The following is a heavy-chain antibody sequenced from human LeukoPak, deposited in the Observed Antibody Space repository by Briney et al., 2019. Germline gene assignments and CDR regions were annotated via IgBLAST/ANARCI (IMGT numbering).Heavy chain of an antibody. Sequence: GGSLRLSCAASRFTFSSAWMNWVRQAPGKGLEWVGRIKSKSDGGTTDYAAPVKGRVTISRDDSKNILFLQMNSLKTEDTAVYYCNTDIIVATMGAWGQGTLVTVSS. D-gene: IGHD5-12*01. J-gene: IGHJ4*02. V-gene: IGHV3-15*01. CDR2: IKSKSDGGTT. CDR1: RFTFSSAW. CDR3: NTDIIVATMGA.